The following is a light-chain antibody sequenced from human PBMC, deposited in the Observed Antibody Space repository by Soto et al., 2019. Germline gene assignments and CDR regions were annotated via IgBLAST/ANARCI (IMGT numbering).Light chain of an antibody. CDR1: QYISTY. Sequence: DIQMTQCPSSLSAAVGDSLTITCRASQYISTYLNWYQQKPGKAPKLLIYAASTLHTGVPSRFSGRGSGTDFTLTINNLQREDFADYFCQQTYSNLWTFGQGTRLEIK. J-gene: IGKJ5*01. CDR2: AAS. V-gene: IGKV1-39*01. CDR3: QQTYSNLWT.